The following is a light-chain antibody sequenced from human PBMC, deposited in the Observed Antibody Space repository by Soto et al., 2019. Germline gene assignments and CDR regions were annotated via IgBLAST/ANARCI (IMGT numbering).Light chain of an antibody. CDR3: QQYYNYWT. CDR2: DAS. V-gene: IGKV1-33*01. CDR1: QDIATY. Sequence: DIHMTQSPSSLSASLGNRVTITFQASQDIATYLNWYQQKPGKAPNLLIYDASNLETGVPSKFSGGGSGTEFTLTISSLQPDDFATYYCQQYYNYWTFGQGTKVDIK. J-gene: IGKJ1*01.